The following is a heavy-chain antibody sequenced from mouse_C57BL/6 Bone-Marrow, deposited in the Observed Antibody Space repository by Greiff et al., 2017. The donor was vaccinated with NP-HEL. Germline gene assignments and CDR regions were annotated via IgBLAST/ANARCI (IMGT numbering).Heavy chain of an antibody. V-gene: IGHV1-69*01. D-gene: IGHD2-2*01. CDR1: GYTFTSYW. Sequence: QVQLQQPGAELVLPGASVKLSCKASGYTFTSYWMHWVKQRPGQGLSWIGEIDPSDIYTNYNQKFKGKSTLTVDKSSSTAYMQLSSLTSEDSAVYYCARWDGYDVGFAYWGQGTLVTVSA. CDR2: IDPSDIYT. CDR3: ARWDGYDVGFAY. J-gene: IGHJ3*01.